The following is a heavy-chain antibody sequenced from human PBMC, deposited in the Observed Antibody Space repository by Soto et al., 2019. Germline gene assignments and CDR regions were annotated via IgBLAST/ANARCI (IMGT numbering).Heavy chain of an antibody. CDR1: GGSISNGYYY. Sequence: SETLSLTCTVSGGSISNGYYYWVWIRQPPGKGLEWIGSVYHTGSTFYNSSLKTRVTISVDTSKNQFYLKMTSVTAEDKSLYLCATVMVGAPRTKDYPYWGHGPMLTVS. D-gene: IGHD1-1*01. J-gene: IGHJ4*01. V-gene: IGHV4-39*01. CDR3: ATVMVGAPRTKDYPY. CDR2: VYHTGST.